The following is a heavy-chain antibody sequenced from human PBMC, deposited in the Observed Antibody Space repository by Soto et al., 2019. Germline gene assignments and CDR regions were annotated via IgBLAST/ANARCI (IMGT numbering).Heavy chain of an antibody. Sequence: GGSLRLSCTASGFTFGDYAMSWFRQAPGKGLEWVGFIRSKAYGGTTEYAASVKGRFTISRDDSKSIAYLQMNSLKTEDTAVYYCTRGVVVAASVHFDPWGQGTLVTVSS. CDR2: IRSKAYGGTT. J-gene: IGHJ5*02. V-gene: IGHV3-49*03. CDR3: TRGVVVAASVHFDP. CDR1: GFTFGDYA. D-gene: IGHD2-15*01.